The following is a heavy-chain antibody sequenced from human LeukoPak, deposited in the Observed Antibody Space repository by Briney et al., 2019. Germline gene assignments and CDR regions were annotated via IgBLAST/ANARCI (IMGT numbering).Heavy chain of an antibody. D-gene: IGHD3-10*02. V-gene: IGHV3-23*01. CDR2: ISSTGGTA. Sequence: GGTLRLSCAASGFTFSSFGMSWVRQAPGKGLEWVSAISSTGGTAYYADSVKGRFTISRDNAKNSLYLQMNSLRAEDTAVYYCAELGITMIGGVWGKGTTVTISS. CDR3: AELGITMIGGV. CDR1: GFTFSSFG. J-gene: IGHJ6*04.